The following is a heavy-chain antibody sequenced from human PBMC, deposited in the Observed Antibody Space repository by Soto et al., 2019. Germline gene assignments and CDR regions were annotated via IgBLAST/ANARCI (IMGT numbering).Heavy chain of an antibody. CDR1: GYTFTGYF. D-gene: IGHD2-8*01. J-gene: IGHJ3*01. V-gene: IGHV1-2*02. CDR3: ARVDASLYDAFDV. Sequence: ASVKVSCKASGYTFTGYFLHWVRQAPGQGLEWMGWINPNTGATNYAQKFQGRVTMTRDTSISTVYMELNRLRSDDTAVYFCARVDASLYDAFDVWGQGTIVTVSS. CDR2: INPNTGAT.